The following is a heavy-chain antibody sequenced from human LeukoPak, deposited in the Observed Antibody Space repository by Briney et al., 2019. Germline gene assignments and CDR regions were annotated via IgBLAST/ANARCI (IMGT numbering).Heavy chain of an antibody. Sequence: VKVSCKASGGTFSSYAISWVRQAPGQGLEWMGGIIPIFGTANYAQKFQGRVTITADESTSTAYMELSSLRSEDTAVYYCARAGPLRNWFDPWGQGTLVTVSS. CDR2: IIPIFGTA. D-gene: IGHD1-1*01. V-gene: IGHV1-69*01. CDR1: GGTFSSYA. CDR3: ARAGPLRNWFDP. J-gene: IGHJ5*02.